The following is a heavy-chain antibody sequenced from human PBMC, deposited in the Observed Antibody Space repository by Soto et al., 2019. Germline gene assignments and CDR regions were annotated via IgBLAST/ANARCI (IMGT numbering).Heavy chain of an antibody. CDR3: ARPRFYYYGARSPVAVDY. J-gene: IGHJ4*02. CDR2: ISAHNGNT. D-gene: IGHD3-10*01. Sequence: QVQLVQSGAEVKKPGASVKVSCKASGYTFTSYGISWVRQAPGQGLEWMGWISAHNGNTNYAQKLQGRVTMTTDTSKSTAYKEMRSLTSDDTAVYYCARPRFYYYGARSPVAVDYWGQG. V-gene: IGHV1-18*01. CDR1: GYTFTSYG.